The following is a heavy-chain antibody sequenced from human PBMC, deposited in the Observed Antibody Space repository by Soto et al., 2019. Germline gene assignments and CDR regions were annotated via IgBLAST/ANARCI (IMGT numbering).Heavy chain of an antibody. CDR1: GFTFSSYA. CDR3: ARDRPAMVRGVISV. CDR2: ISYDGSNK. V-gene: IGHV3-30-3*01. Sequence: QVQLVESGGGVVQPGRSLRLSCAASGFTFSSYAMHWVRQAPGKGLEWVAVISYDGSNKYYADSVKGRFTISRDNSKNTLYLQMNSLRAEDTAVYYCARDRPAMVRGVISVRGQGTTVTVSS. D-gene: IGHD3-10*01. J-gene: IGHJ6*02.